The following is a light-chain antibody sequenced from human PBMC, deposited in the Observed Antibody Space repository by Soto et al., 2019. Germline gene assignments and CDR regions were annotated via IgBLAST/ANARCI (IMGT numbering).Light chain of an antibody. J-gene: IGKJ4*01. CDR2: HAS. Sequence: EIVLTQSPGNLSLSPGERATLSCRASESVSSFYLAWYQHKPGQAPRLLIYHASTRATGIPDRFSGYGSGTDFTLTISRLEPEDCALYYCQQYGGSPLTFGGGTKVEIK. V-gene: IGKV3-20*01. CDR3: QQYGGSPLT. CDR1: ESVSSFY.